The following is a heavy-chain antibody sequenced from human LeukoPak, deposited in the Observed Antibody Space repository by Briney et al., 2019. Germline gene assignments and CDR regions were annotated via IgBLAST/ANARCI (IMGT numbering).Heavy chain of an antibody. J-gene: IGHJ5*02. V-gene: IGHV4-59*01. D-gene: IGHD2-21*01. Sequence: SETLSLTCTVSGGSISSYYWSWIRQPPGKGLEWIGYIYYSGSSNYNPSLKSRVTISVDTSKTQYSLKLSTVTAADTAVYCCARGPFIWGNWFDPWGQGTLVTVSS. CDR2: IYYSGSS. CDR3: ARGPFIWGNWFDP. CDR1: GGSISSYY.